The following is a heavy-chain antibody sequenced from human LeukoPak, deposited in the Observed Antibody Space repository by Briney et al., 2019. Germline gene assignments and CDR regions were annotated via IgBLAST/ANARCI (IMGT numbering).Heavy chain of an antibody. Sequence: GGSLRLSCAGSGFNFGNFAIHWARQAPGKGLEWLSLISLDGVNEHYADSAKGRFTISRDNSMHTAYLQMSSLTIEDAAVYYCARDQAMDYWGQGTLVTVSS. CDR2: ISLDGVNE. CDR1: GFNFGNFA. V-gene: IGHV3-30*04. CDR3: ARDQAMDY. J-gene: IGHJ4*02.